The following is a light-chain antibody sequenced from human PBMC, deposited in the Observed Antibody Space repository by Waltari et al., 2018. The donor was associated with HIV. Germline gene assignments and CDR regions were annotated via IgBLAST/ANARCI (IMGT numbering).Light chain of an antibody. Sequence: DIVMTQSPLSLSVTPGEPASISCRSSQSLLHSNGYNYLDWYLQKPGQSPQLLIYLGSNRASGVPDRFSGIGSGTDFTLKISRVEAEDVGVYYCMQALQTPFTFGPGTKVDIK. V-gene: IGKV2-28*01. CDR1: QSLLHSNGYNY. J-gene: IGKJ3*01. CDR3: MQALQTPFT. CDR2: LGS.